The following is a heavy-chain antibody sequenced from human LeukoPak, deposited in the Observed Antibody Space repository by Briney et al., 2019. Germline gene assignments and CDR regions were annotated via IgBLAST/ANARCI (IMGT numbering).Heavy chain of an antibody. Sequence: GGSLRLSCAASGFTFSSYSMNWVRQAPGKGLEWVSSISSSSSYIYYADSVKGRCTISRDNAKNSLYLQMNSLRAEDTAVYYCARDLSWTVAGYMDVWGKGTTVTVSS. CDR3: ARDLSWTVAGYMDV. V-gene: IGHV3-21*01. D-gene: IGHD2-15*01. J-gene: IGHJ6*03. CDR1: GFTFSSYS. CDR2: ISSSSSYI.